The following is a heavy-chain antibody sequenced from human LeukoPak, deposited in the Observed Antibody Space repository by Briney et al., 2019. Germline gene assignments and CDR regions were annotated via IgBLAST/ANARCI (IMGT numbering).Heavy chain of an antibody. CDR1: GGSISSGSYF. CDR2: IYSSGST. V-gene: IGHV4-61*02. CDR3: ARDNYGGNSHWYFDL. Sequence: SQTLPHPCTVSGGSISSGSYFWSWIRQPAGKALEWIGRIYSSGSTNYNPSLKSRVTISVDTSKNQFSLKLSSVTAADTAVYYCARDNYGGNSHWYFDLWGRGTLATVSS. J-gene: IGHJ2*01. D-gene: IGHD4-23*01.